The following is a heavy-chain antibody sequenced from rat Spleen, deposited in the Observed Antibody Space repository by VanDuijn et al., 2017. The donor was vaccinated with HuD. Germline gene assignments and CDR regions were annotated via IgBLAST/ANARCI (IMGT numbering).Heavy chain of an antibody. J-gene: IGHJ4*01. Sequence: EVQLVESGGGLVEPGRSLKLSCVASGFTLSDYNVAWVRQAPTKGLEWVATISYDGSSTYYRDSVKGRFTVSRDNAKSTLYLQMDSMRSEDTATYYCARHNSGYGVMDAWGQGASVTVSP. CDR3: ARHNSGYGVMDA. CDR2: ISYDGSST. V-gene: IGHV5-7*01. CDR1: GFTLSDYN. D-gene: IGHD4-3*01.